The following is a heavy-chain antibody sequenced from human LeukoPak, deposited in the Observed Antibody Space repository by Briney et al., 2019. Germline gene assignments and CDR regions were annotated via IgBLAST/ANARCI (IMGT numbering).Heavy chain of an antibody. CDR1: GFTFSSYS. D-gene: IGHD2-15*01. Sequence: GGSLRLSCAASGFTFSSYSMNWVRQALGKGLEWVSSISSSSNYIYYADSVKGRFTISRDNAKNSLFLQMSSLRAEDTAVYYCASEDCSGGSCYLDYWGQGTLVTVSS. J-gene: IGHJ4*02. CDR3: ASEDCSGGSCYLDY. V-gene: IGHV3-21*01. CDR2: ISSSSNYI.